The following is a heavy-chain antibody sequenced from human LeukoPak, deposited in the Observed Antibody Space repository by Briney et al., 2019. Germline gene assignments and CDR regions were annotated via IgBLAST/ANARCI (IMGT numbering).Heavy chain of an antibody. V-gene: IGHV4-59*01. CDR3: ARDRSAGATLDY. CDR2: VSYTGST. J-gene: IGHJ4*02. CDR1: GGSISIYY. Sequence: PSETLSLTCTVSGGSISIYYWSWIRQPPGKGLEWIGYVSYTGSTNYNPSLKSRITISVDTSKNQFSLKVNSVTAADTAVYYCARDRSAGATLDYWGQGTLVTVSS.